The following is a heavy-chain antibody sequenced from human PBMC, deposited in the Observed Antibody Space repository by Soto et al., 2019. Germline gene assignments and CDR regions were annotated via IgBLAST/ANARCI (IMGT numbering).Heavy chain of an antibody. CDR2: IKQDGSEK. CDR3: ARSRIMITFGGVIAPYEDY. CDR1: GFTFSSYW. D-gene: IGHD3-16*02. V-gene: IGHV3-7*01. J-gene: IGHJ4*02. Sequence: EVQLVESGGGLVQPGGSLRLSCAASGFTFSSYWMSWVRQAPGKGLEWVAKIKQDGSEKYYVDSVKGRFTISRDNAKNSLYLQMNSLRAEDTAVYYCARSRIMITFGGVIAPYEDYWGQGTLVTVSS.